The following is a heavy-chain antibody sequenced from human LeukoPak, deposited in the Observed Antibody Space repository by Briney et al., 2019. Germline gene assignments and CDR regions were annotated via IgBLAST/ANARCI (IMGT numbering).Heavy chain of an antibody. CDR3: AKESFSRGGIDP. CDR2: ISGSGGST. Sequence: GGSLRLSCAASGFPFSNYAMNWVRQTPGKGLEWVSSISGSGGSTYYADFVKGRFTISRDNSKNMVYVQMSNLRVEDTAVYYCAKESFSRGGIDPWGQGTLVTVSS. D-gene: IGHD3-16*01. J-gene: IGHJ5*02. CDR1: GFPFSNYA. V-gene: IGHV3-23*01.